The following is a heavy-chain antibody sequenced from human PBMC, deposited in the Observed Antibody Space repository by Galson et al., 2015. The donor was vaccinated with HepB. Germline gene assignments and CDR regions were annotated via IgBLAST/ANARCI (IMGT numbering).Heavy chain of an antibody. CDR2: ISYDGSNK. CDR1: GFTFSSYA. V-gene: IGHV3-30*04. J-gene: IGHJ3*02. CDR3: ARLGRPYGAFDI. Sequence: SLRLSCAASGFTFSSYAMHWVRQAPGKGLEWVAVISYDGSNKYYADSVKGRFTISRDNSKNTLYLQMNSLRAEDTAVYYCARLGRPYGAFDIWGQGTMVTVSS. D-gene: IGHD4-17*01.